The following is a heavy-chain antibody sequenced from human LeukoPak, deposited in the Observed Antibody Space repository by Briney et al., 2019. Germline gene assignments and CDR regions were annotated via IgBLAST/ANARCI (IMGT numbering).Heavy chain of an antibody. CDR2: IYSGGGT. Sequence: GGSLRLSCAASGFTVSFNYMSWVRQAPGKGLEWISVIYSGGGTYYADSVKGRFTISRDDSKNTLYLQMNSLRAEDTAIYYCARAQWRTYYYYMDVWGKGTTVTVSS. CDR1: GFTVSFNY. D-gene: IGHD6-19*01. CDR3: ARAQWRTYYYYMDV. J-gene: IGHJ6*03. V-gene: IGHV3-53*01.